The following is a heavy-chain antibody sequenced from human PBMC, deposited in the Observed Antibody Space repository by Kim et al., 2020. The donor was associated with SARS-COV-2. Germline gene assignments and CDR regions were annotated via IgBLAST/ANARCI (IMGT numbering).Heavy chain of an antibody. Sequence: SETLSLTCAVYGGSFSGYYWSWIRQPPGKGLEWIGEINHSGSTNYNPSLKSRVTISVDTSKNQFSLKLSSVTAADTAVYYCARGRVGAKYFQHWGQGTLVTVSS. CDR2: INHSGST. D-gene: IGHD1-26*01. CDR3: ARGRVGAKYFQH. CDR1: GGSFSGYY. V-gene: IGHV4-34*01. J-gene: IGHJ1*01.